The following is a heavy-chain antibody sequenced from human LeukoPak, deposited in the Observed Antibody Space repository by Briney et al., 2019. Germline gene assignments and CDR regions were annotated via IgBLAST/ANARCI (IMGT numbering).Heavy chain of an antibody. D-gene: IGHD1-26*01. CDR1: GYTFTGYY. Sequence: GASVKVSCKASGYTFTGYYMQWVRQAPGQGFEWMGRINPDSGGTNYAQKLQDRVTMTRDTAITTAYMELSSLRSDDTAVYYCARGIVGATDLDYWGQGTLVTVSS. J-gene: IGHJ4*02. CDR2: INPDSGGT. V-gene: IGHV1-2*06. CDR3: ARGIVGATDLDY.